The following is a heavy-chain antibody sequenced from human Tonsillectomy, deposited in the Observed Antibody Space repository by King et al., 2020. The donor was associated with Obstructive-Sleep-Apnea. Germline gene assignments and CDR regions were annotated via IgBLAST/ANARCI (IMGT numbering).Heavy chain of an antibody. J-gene: IGHJ4*02. Sequence: ELQLVQSGGGLVQPGGSLRLSCAASGFTFSSYAMSWVRQAPGKGLEWVSAISGSGGSIYYAASVKGRFTISRDNSKNTLYLQMNSLRAEDTAVYYCAKGETIFGVVIMGWGQGTLVTVSS. V-gene: IGHV3-23*04. CDR3: AKGETIFGVVIMG. D-gene: IGHD3-3*01. CDR1: GFTFSSYA. CDR2: ISGSGGSI.